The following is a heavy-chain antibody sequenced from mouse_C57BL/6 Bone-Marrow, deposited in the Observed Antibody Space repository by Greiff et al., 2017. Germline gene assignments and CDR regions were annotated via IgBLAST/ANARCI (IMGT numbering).Heavy chain of an antibody. J-gene: IGHJ1*03. Sequence: QVQLQQSGAELARPGASVKLSCKASGYTFTSYGISWVKQRTGQGLEWIGEIYPRSGNTYYNEKFKGKATLTADKSSSTAYLALRRLTSEDSAVXFCARFHYYGSTHWYFDVWGTGTTVTVSS. CDR1: GYTFTSYG. CDR3: ARFHYYGSTHWYFDV. CDR2: IYPRSGNT. D-gene: IGHD1-1*01. V-gene: IGHV1-81*01.